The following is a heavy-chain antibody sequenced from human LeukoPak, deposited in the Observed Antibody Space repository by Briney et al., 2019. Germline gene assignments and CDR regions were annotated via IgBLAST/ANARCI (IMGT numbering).Heavy chain of an antibody. D-gene: IGHD3-10*01. CDR1: GFTFSDYY. CDR3: ARGLSSGSYSSFGY. V-gene: IGHV3-11*01. CDR2: TSSSGSTI. J-gene: IGHJ4*02. Sequence: GGSLRLSCAASGFTFSDYYMSWIRQAPGKGLEWVSYTSSSGSTIYYADSVKGRFTISRDNAKNSLYLQMNSLRAEDTAVYYCARGLSSGSYSSFGYWGQGTLVTVSS.